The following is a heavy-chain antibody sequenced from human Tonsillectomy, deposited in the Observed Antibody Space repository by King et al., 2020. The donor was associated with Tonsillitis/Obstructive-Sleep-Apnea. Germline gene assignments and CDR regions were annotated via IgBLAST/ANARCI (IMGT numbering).Heavy chain of an antibody. CDR3: ARRARYCSTTSCPDPWDY. CDR2: IYPGDSHT. CDR1: GYSFTSYW. J-gene: IGHJ4*02. D-gene: IGHD2-2*01. Sequence: QLVQSAAEVKKPGESLKISCKGSGYSFTSYWIGWVRQMPGKGLEWMGIIYPGDSHTRYSPSFQGQVTISADKSISTAYLQWSSLKASDTAMYYCARRARYCSTTSCPDPWDYWGQGTLVTVAS. V-gene: IGHV5-51*01.